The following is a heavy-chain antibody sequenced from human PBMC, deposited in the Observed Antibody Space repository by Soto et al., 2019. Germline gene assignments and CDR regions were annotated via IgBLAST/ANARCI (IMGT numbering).Heavy chain of an antibody. J-gene: IGHJ4*02. Sequence: SETLSLTCTVSGGSISSYYWSWIRQPPGEGLEWIGYIYYSGSTNYNPSLKSRVTISVDTSKNQFSLKLSSVTAADTAVYYCARDCGGDCYSVLAFDYWGQGTLVTVSS. CDR2: IYYSGST. CDR3: ARDCGGDCYSVLAFDY. D-gene: IGHD2-21*02. V-gene: IGHV4-59*01. CDR1: GGSISSYY.